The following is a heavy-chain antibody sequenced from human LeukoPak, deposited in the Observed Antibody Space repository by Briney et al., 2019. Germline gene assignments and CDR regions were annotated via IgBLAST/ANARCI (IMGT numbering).Heavy chain of an antibody. CDR2: ISSSSSYI. CDR1: GFTFSSYS. Sequence: GGSLRLSCAASGFTFSSYSMNWVRQAPGKGLEWVSSISSSSSYIYYADSVKGRFTISRDNAKNSLYLQMNSLRAEDTAVYYCARDVTLGNFDYWGQGILVIVSS. J-gene: IGHJ4*02. D-gene: IGHD3-16*01. CDR3: ARDVTLGNFDY. V-gene: IGHV3-21*01.